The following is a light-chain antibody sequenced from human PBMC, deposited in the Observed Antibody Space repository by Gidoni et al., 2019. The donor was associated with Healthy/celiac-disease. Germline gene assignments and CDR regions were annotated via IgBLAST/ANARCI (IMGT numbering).Light chain of an antibody. CDR2: EAS. CDR3: QQYNSYSYT. J-gene: IGKJ2*01. Sequence: DIQMTQTPSTLSASVRDRVTITCRASQSISNWLAWYHQKPGKAPKLLIYEASSLESGVPSRFSGSGSGTEFTLTLSRLQPDDFATYYCQQYNSYSYTFGQGTKLEIK. CDR1: QSISNW. V-gene: IGKV1-5*03.